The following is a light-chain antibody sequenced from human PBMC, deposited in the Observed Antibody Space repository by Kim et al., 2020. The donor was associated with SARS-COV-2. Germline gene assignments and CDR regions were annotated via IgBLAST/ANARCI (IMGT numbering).Light chain of an antibody. Sequence: LSPRESATLSCRASQSVGNNYLAWYQQKPGQAPRLLIYDASNRATGIPDRFSGSGSGTDFSLTISRLEPEDFAVYYCQQYATSPKAFGQGTKLEI. CDR3: QQYATSPKA. CDR2: DAS. CDR1: QSVGNNY. V-gene: IGKV3-20*01. J-gene: IGKJ2*01.